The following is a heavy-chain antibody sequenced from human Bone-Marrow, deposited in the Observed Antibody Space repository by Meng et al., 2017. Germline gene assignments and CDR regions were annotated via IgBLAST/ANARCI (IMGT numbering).Heavy chain of an antibody. V-gene: IGHV1-2*06. CDR1: GYTFPGYW. D-gene: IGHD6-13*01. CDR3: ARDEDISAGGKLFGDY. CDR2: INPKSGDT. J-gene: IGHJ4*02. Sequence: ASVKVSCKASGYTFPGYWLHWVRRAPGQGVEWMGRINPKSGDTHYAQRFQGRVTMTGDTSISTAYMELSGLRSDDTAMYYCARDEDISAGGKLFGDYWGQGTLVTVSS.